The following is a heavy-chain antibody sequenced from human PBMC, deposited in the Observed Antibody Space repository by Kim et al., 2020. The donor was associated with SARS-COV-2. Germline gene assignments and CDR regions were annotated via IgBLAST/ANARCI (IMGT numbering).Heavy chain of an antibody. Sequence: SLKSRVTISVDTSKNQFSLKLSSVTAADTAVYYCAREDRILSNWLGSGMDVWGQGTTVTVSS. CDR3: AREDRILSNWLGSGMDV. D-gene: IGHD3-16*02. V-gene: IGHV4-59*01. J-gene: IGHJ6*02.